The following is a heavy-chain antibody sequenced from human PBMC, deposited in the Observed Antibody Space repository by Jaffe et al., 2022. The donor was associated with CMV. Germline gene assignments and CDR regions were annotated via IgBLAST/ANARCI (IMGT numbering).Heavy chain of an antibody. Sequence: QVQLVESGGGVVQPGRSLRLSCAASGFTFSSYGMHWVRQAPGKGLEWVAVIWYDGSNKYYADSVKGRFTISRDNSKNTLYLQMNSLRAEDTAVYYCARDGGSYPDPYYYYYMDVWGKGTTVTVSS. CDR2: IWYDGSNK. D-gene: IGHD1-26*01. V-gene: IGHV3-33*08. CDR1: GFTFSSYG. J-gene: IGHJ6*03. CDR3: ARDGGSYPDPYYYYYMDV.